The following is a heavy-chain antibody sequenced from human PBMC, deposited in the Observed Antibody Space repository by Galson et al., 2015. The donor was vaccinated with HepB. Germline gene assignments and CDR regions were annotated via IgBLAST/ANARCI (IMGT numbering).Heavy chain of an antibody. V-gene: IGHV4-39*01. D-gene: IGHD5/OR15-5a*01. J-gene: IGHJ4*02. Sequence: ETLSLTCTVSGDSISTSTYYWGWVRQPPGTGLEWIGSIYYSGSTYYNPSLKSRVTISVDTSKNQFSLKLSSMTAADTAMYYCARSSDMVSTYYWGQGILVTVSP. CDR3: ARSSDMVSTYY. CDR1: GDSISTSTYY. CDR2: IYYSGST.